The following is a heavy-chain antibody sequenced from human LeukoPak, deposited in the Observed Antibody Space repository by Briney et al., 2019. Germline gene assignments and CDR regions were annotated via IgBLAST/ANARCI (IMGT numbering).Heavy chain of an antibody. D-gene: IGHD3-3*01. CDR3: ARLSKRFLEWLFDAFDI. Sequence: PSETLSLTCTVSGYSISSGYYWGWIRQPPGKGLEWIGSIYHSGSTYYNPSLKSRVTISVDTSKNQFSLKLSSVTAADTAVYYCARLSKRFLEWLFDAFDIWGQGTMVTVSS. CDR2: IYHSGST. V-gene: IGHV4-38-2*02. CDR1: GYSISSGYY. J-gene: IGHJ3*02.